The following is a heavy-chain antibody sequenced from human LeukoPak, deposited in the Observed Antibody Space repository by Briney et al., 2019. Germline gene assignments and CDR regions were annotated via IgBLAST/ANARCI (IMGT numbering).Heavy chain of an antibody. CDR1: GYTFTGYY. J-gene: IGHJ6*02. CDR3: ARAAVVATILDYYYYGMDV. V-gene: IGHV1-2*02. CDR2: INPNSGGT. D-gene: IGHD5-12*01. Sequence: ASVKVSCKASGYTFTGYYMHWVRQAPGQGLGWMVWINPNSGGTNYAQKFQGRVTMTRDTSISTAYMELSRLRSDDTAVYYCARAAVVATILDYYYYGMDVWGQGTTVTVSS.